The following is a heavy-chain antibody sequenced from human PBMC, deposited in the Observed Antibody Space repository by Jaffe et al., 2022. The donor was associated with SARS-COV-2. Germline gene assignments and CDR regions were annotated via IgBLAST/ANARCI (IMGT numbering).Heavy chain of an antibody. Sequence: QVQLVQSGAEVKKPGASVKVSCKASGYTFTSYGISWVRQAPGQGLEWMGWISAYNGNTNYAQKLQGRVTMTTDTSTSTAYMELRSLRSDDTAVYYCARGITIFGRTQKCLGCDYFDYWGQGTLVTVSS. CDR3: ARGITIFGRTQKCLGCDYFDY. CDR2: ISAYNGNT. D-gene: IGHD3-3*01. CDR1: GYTFTSYG. V-gene: IGHV1-18*01. J-gene: IGHJ4*02.